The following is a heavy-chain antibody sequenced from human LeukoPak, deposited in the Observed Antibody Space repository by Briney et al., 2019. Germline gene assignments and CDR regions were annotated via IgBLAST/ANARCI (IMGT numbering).Heavy chain of an antibody. D-gene: IGHD4-23*01. CDR1: GYSFTNYW. CDR3: ARHFDGGNSWVDC. Sequence: GESLKISRKVSGYSFTNYWIGWVRQMPGKGLEWMGIIYPGDFDIRYSPSFQGQVIISADKLITTAYLQWTSLKASDTAMYYCARHFDGGNSWVDCWGQGTLVTVSS. J-gene: IGHJ4*02. CDR2: IYPGDFDI. V-gene: IGHV5-51*01.